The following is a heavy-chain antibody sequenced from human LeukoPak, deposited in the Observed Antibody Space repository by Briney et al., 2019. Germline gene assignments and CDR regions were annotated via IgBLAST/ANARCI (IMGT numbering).Heavy chain of an antibody. J-gene: IGHJ4*02. Sequence: PGRSLRLSCAASGFTFRSHGMHWVRQAPGKGLEWVAVIWYDGSNKYYADSVKGRFTISRDNSKKTLYLEMNSLRAEDTAVYYCARDRRGSENYHYFDYWGQGTLVTVSS. CDR2: IWYDGSNK. D-gene: IGHD3-10*01. V-gene: IGHV3-33*01. CDR1: GFTFRSHG. CDR3: ARDRRGSENYHYFDY.